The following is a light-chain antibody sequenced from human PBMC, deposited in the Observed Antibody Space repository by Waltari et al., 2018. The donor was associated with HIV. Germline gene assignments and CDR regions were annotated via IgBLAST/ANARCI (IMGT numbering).Light chain of an antibody. J-gene: IGLJ2*01. CDR2: SNN. V-gene: IGLV1-47*01. Sequence: QSVLTQPPSASGTPGQRVTISCSGSSSNIGSYYVYWYQQLPGTAPKLLIYSNNQRPSGCPDRFSGSKSGTSASLAISGLRSEDESDYYCAAWTDSLSGVVFGGGTKLSVL. CDR1: SSNIGSYY. CDR3: AAWTDSLSGVV.